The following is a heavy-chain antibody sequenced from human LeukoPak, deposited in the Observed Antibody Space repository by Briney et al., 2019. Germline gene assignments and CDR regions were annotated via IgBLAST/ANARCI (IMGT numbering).Heavy chain of an antibody. J-gene: IGHJ3*02. CDR1: GGSISNYY. D-gene: IGHD6-19*01. CDR3: AKLGPGGWYEAFDI. CDR2: IYYSGST. V-gene: IGHV4-59*01. Sequence: PSETLSLTCSVSGGSISNYYWSWIRQPPGKGLEWIGYIYYSGSTNFNPSLKSRVTISVDTSKNQFSLRLSSVTAADTAVYYCAKLGPGGWYEAFDIWGQGTMVTVSS.